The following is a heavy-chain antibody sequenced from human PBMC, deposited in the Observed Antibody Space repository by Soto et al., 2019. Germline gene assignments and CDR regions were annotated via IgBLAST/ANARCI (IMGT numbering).Heavy chain of an antibody. D-gene: IGHD2-21*02. Sequence: VASVKVSCKASGGTFGSYAISWVRQAPGQGLEWMGEIITIFSTVNYAQKFQGRVTITADESTSTAYMELSSLRSEDTAVYYCARPANPPIDFGGDCYSPHAAYYYFGMDVWGQGTTVTVSS. CDR1: GGTFGSYA. V-gene: IGHV1-69*13. J-gene: IGHJ6*02. CDR2: IITIFSTV. CDR3: ARPANPPIDFGGDCYSPHAAYYYFGMDV.